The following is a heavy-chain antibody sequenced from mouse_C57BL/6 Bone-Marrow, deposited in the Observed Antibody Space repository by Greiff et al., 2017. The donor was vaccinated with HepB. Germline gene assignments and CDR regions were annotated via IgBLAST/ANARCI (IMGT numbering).Heavy chain of an antibody. J-gene: IGHJ4*01. CDR3: ATLYDYEGGYYAMDY. D-gene: IGHD2-4*01. Sequence: QVQLQQPGAELVKPGASVKLSCKASGYTFTSYWMHWVKQRPGRGLEWIGRIDPNSGGTKYNEKFKSKATLTVDKPSSTAHMQLSSLTSEDSAVYYCATLYDYEGGYYAMDYWGQGTSVTVSS. V-gene: IGHV1-72*01. CDR2: IDPNSGGT. CDR1: GYTFTSYW.